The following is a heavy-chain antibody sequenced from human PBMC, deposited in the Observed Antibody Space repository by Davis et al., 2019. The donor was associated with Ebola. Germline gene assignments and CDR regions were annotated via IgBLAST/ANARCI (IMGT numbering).Heavy chain of an antibody. Sequence: MPSETLSLTCAVYGGSFSGYYWSWIRQPPGKGLEWIGEINHGGSTNYNPSLKSRVTISVDTSKNQFSLKLSSVTAADTAVYYCARDAGYSYGFDYWGQGTLVTVSS. CDR3: ARDAGYSYGFDY. CDR1: GGSFSGYY. V-gene: IGHV4-34*01. D-gene: IGHD5-18*01. J-gene: IGHJ4*02. CDR2: INHGGST.